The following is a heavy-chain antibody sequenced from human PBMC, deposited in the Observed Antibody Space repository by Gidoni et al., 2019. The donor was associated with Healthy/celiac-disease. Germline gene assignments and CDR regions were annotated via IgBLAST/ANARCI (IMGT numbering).Heavy chain of an antibody. D-gene: IGHD2-15*01. CDR2: IYTSGST. CDR3: AADPIVVVVAAQTADY. V-gene: IGHV4-61*02. Sequence: QVQLQESGPGLVKPSQTLSLTCTVSGGSISRGSYYWSWIRQPAGKGLEWIGRIYTSGSTNYNPSLKSRVTISVDTSKNQFSLKLSSVTAADTAVYYCAADPIVVVVAAQTADYWGQGTLVTVSS. CDR1: GGSISRGSYY. J-gene: IGHJ4*02.